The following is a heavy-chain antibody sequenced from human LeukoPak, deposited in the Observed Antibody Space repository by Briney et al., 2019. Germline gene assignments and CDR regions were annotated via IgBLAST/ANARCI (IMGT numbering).Heavy chain of an antibody. D-gene: IGHD3-3*01. CDR2: ISSSSSTI. CDR3: ARAYDFWSGYYTGIDY. Sequence: AGGSLRLSCAASGFTFSSYSMNWVRQAPGKGLEWVSSISSSSSTIYYADSVKGRFTISRDNAKNSLYLQMNSLRAEDTAVYYCARAYDFWSGYYTGIDYWGQGTLVTVSS. V-gene: IGHV3-48*04. J-gene: IGHJ4*02. CDR1: GFTFSSYS.